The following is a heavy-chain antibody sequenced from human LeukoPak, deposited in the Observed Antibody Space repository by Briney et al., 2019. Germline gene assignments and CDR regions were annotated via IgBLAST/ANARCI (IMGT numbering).Heavy chain of an antibody. D-gene: IGHD6-6*01. J-gene: IGHJ6*03. CDR2: ISSSSYI. CDR3: ARDDSSSSAYYYYYMDV. CDR1: GCTFSSYS. V-gene: IGHV3-21*01. Sequence: GVSLRLSCAASGCTFSSYSMNWVRQAPGKGLEWVSSISSSSYIYYADSVKGRFTISRDNAKNSLYLQMNSLRAEDTAVYYCARDDSSSSAYYYYYMDVWGKGTTVTVSS.